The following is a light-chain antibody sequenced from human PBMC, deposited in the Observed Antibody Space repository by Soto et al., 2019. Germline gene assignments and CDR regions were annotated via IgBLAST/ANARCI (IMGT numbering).Light chain of an antibody. Sequence: QSVLTQPPSASGTPGQRVTISCSGSTSNIGSNYVSWYQQVPGAAPRLLIYGNDQRPSGVPDRFSGSKSGTSASLAISGLQSEDEGDYSCASWDDSLNGRVLFGGGTKLTVL. J-gene: IGLJ2*01. CDR3: ASWDDSLNGRVL. V-gene: IGLV1-44*01. CDR1: TSNIGSNY. CDR2: GND.